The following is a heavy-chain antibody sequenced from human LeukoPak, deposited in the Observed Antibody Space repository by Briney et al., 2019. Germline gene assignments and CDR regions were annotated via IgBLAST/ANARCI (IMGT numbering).Heavy chain of an antibody. V-gene: IGHV3-53*01. Sequence: GGSLRLSCAASGFTFSSNYMTWVRQAPGKGLEWVSVIYSGGSTYYADSVKGRFTISRDNSKNTLYLQMNSLRAEDTAVYYCARRGYSYGDFDYWGQGTLVTVSS. CDR2: IYSGGST. D-gene: IGHD5-18*01. CDR1: GFTFSSNY. CDR3: ARRGYSYGDFDY. J-gene: IGHJ4*02.